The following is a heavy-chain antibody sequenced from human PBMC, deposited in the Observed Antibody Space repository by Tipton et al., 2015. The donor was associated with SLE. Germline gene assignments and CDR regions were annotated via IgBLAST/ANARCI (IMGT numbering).Heavy chain of an antibody. V-gene: IGHV3-21*01. J-gene: IGHJ4*02. CDR2: ISSSSSYI. D-gene: IGHD1/OR15-1a*01. CDR1: GFTFSSYS. Sequence: SLRLSCAASGFTFSSYSMNWVRQAPGKGLEWVSSISSSSSYIYYADSVKGRVTISRDNAKNSLYLQMNSLRAEDTAVYYCARGVLGQYYFDYWGQGTLVTVSS. CDR3: ARGVLGQYYFDY.